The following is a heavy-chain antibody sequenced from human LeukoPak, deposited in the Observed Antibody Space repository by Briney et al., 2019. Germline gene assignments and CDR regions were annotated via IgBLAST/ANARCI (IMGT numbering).Heavy chain of an antibody. Sequence: GGSLRLSCAASGFTFSSYAMHWVRQAPGKGLEWVAVISYDGSNKYYEDSVKGRFTISRDNSKNTLYLQMNSLRAEDTAVYYCARDDLDGDYYDSSGYGYWGQGTLVTVSS. CDR3: ARDDLDGDYYDSSGYGY. CDR2: ISYDGSNK. V-gene: IGHV3-30-3*01. CDR1: GFTFSSYA. D-gene: IGHD3-22*01. J-gene: IGHJ4*02.